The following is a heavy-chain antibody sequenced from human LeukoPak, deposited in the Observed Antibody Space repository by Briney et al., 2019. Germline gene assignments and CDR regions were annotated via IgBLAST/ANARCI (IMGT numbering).Heavy chain of an antibody. CDR2: MNPNSGNT. Sequence: ASVKVSCKASGYTFTSYDINWVRQATGQGLEWMGWMNPNSGNTGYAQKFQGRVTMTRNTSISTAYMELSSLRSEDTAVYYCARSLSQAYGMDVWGQGTTVTVSS. V-gene: IGHV1-8*01. CDR3: ARSLSQAYGMDV. J-gene: IGHJ6*02. CDR1: GYTFTSYD.